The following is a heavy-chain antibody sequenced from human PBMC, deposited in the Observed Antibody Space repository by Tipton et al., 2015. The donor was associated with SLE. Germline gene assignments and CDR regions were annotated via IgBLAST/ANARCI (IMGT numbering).Heavy chain of an antibody. V-gene: IGHV4-34*01. J-gene: IGHJ3*02. CDR1: GGSFSGYY. Sequence: GLVKPSETLSLTCAVYGGSFSGYYWSWIRQPPGKGLEWIGEINHSRSTNYNPSLKSRVTISVDTSKNQFSLKLSSVTAADTAVYYCARLDTGGGIWGQGTMVTVSS. CDR3: ARLDTGGGI. CDR2: INHSRST. D-gene: IGHD5-18*01.